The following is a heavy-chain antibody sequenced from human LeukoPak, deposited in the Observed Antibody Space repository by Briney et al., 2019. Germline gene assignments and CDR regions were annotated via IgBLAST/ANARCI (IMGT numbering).Heavy chain of an antibody. CDR3: ARYNSGTMDY. V-gene: IGHV3-33*01. D-gene: IGHD1-20*01. J-gene: IGHJ4*02. Sequence: PGRSLRLSCVAFGFTFRSYGMHWVRQAPGKGLEWVAIIWYDGSKKYYADSVQGRFTVSRDNSQNTLYLQMDSLRVEDTGVYYCARYNSGTMDYWGQGTLVTVSS. CDR2: IWYDGSKK. CDR1: GFTFRSYG.